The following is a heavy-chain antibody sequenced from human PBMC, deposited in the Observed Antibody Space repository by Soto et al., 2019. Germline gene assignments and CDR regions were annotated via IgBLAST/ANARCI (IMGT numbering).Heavy chain of an antibody. J-gene: IGHJ4*02. D-gene: IGHD3-22*01. CDR1: GGSISSYD. CDR2: IYYSGST. Sequence: PSETLSLTWTVAGGSISSYDWSWIRQQPGKGMEWIGYIYYSGSTNYNPSLKSRVTISVDTSKTQFSLKLSSVTAADTAVYYCARVRIIHYYDSSGPFDYWGQGTLVTVSS. CDR3: ARVRIIHYYDSSGPFDY. V-gene: IGHV4-59*01.